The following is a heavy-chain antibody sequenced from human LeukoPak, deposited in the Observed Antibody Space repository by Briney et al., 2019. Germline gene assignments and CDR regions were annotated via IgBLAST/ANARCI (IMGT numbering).Heavy chain of an antibody. CDR1: GFTFSSYA. V-gene: IGHV3-23*01. Sequence: PGGSLRLSCAASGFTFSSYAMSWVRQAPGKGLEWVSAISITVGGTYYADSVKGRFTISRDNSKNTLYLQMNSLSAEDTAVYYCARDPPTRQYTNSFSLDYWGQGTLVTVSS. CDR3: ARDPPTRQYTNSFSLDY. D-gene: IGHD6-13*01. CDR2: ISITVGGT. J-gene: IGHJ4*02.